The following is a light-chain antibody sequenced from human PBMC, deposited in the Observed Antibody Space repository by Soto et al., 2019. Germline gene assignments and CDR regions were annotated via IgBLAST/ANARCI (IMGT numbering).Light chain of an antibody. J-gene: IGKJ1*01. V-gene: IGKV3-11*01. CDR2: DAS. CDR3: QPRSNWPPVT. CDR1: QSVSSY. Sequence: EIVLTQSPATLSLSPGERATLSCRASQSVSSYLAWYQQKPGQAPRLLIYDASNRATGIPARFSGSGSGTDFTLTISSLEPEDFAVYYCQPRSNWPPVTFGQGTKVEI.